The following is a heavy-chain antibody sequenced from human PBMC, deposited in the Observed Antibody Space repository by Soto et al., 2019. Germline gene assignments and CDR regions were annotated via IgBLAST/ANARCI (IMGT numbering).Heavy chain of an antibody. CDR1: GYSFTSYW. D-gene: IGHD3-3*01. J-gene: IGHJ6*02. CDR3: ARLRDYDFWSGYRGGYYYYYGMDV. Sequence: GESLKISCKGSGYSFTSYWIGWVRQMPGKGLEWMGIIYPGDSDTRYSPSFQGQVTISADKSISPAYLQWSSLKASDTAMYYCARLRDYDFWSGYRGGYYYYYGMDVWGQGTTVTVSS. CDR2: IYPGDSDT. V-gene: IGHV5-51*01.